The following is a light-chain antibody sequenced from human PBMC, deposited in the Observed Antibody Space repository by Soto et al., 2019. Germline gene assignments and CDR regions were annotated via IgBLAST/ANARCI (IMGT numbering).Light chain of an antibody. CDR3: RSYSRSTTPHL. J-gene: IGLJ1*01. V-gene: IGLV2-14*01. CDR2: EVS. CDR1: SSDVGGYNY. Sequence: QSALTQPASVSGSPGQSITMSCTGTSSDVGGYNYVSWYQQHPGKAPKLILDEVSHRPSGVSDRFSGSKSGDTASLTISGLQAEDEAAYYCRSYSRSTTPHLFGTGTKLTVL.